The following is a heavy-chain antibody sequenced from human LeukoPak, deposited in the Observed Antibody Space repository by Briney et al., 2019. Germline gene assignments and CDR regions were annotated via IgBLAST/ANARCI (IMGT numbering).Heavy chain of an antibody. V-gene: IGHV3-7*01. CDR2: IKQDGSEK. Sequence: SGGSLRLSCAASGFTFSTYWMGWVRQAPGKGLEWVANIKQDGSEKYYVDSVKGRFTISRDNSKDTLYLQTNSLRAEDTAVYYCAKVEYTTSWYGVGSLDYWGQGTLVTVSS. CDR3: AKVEYTTSWYGVGSLDY. J-gene: IGHJ4*02. D-gene: IGHD6-13*01. CDR1: GFTFSTYW.